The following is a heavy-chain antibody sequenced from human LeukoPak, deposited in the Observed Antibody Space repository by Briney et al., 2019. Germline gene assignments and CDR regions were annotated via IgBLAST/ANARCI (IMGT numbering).Heavy chain of an antibody. CDR2: ISGSGGNT. J-gene: IGHJ4*02. CDR3: AKGLTLVGVTPHPIDY. Sequence: GGSLRLSCAASGFTFSSYAMSWVRQAPGKGLEWVSAISGSGGNTYHADSVKGRFTISRDNSKNTLYLQMNSLRAEDTAVYYCAKGLTLVGVTPHPIDYWGQGTLVTVSS. CDR1: GFTFSSYA. D-gene: IGHD1-26*01. V-gene: IGHV3-23*01.